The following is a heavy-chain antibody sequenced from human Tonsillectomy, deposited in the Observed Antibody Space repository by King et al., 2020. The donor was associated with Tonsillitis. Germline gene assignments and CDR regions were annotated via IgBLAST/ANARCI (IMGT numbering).Heavy chain of an antibody. CDR3: AKGVGQLWGGELRVVDY. D-gene: IGHD3-10*01. CDR2: ISGSGGST. Sequence: VQLVESGGGLVQPGGSLRLSCAASGFTFSSYAMSWVRQAPGKGLEWVSAISGSGGSTYYADSVKGRFTISRDNSKNTLYLQMNSRRAEDTAGYYWAKGVGQLWGGELRVVDYWGQGTRVTGSS. CDR1: GFTFSSYA. J-gene: IGHJ4*02. V-gene: IGHV3-23*04.